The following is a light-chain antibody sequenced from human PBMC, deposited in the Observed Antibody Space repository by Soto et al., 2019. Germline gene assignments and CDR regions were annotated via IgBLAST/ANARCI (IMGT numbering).Light chain of an antibody. CDR3: QQRSNWPGT. V-gene: IGKV3-11*01. CDR2: DAS. Sequence: EIVLTQSPATLSLSPGERATLSCRASQSVSSYLAWYQQKPGQAPRLLIYDASNRATCIPARFSGSGSGTDFTLTSSSLEPEDFAVYYCQQRSNWPGTFGPGTKVDIK. CDR1: QSVSSY. J-gene: IGKJ3*01.